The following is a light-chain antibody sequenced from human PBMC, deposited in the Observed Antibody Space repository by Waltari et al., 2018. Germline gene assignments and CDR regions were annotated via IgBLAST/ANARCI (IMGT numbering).Light chain of an antibody. CDR2: DAS. CDR1: QDISNY. V-gene: IGKV1-33*01. J-gene: IGKJ2*01. CDR3: QQYEDFPYT. Sequence: IQMTQSPSSLSASVGDRVTITCQASQDISNYFNWYQQKPGKAPKLLIYDASNLETGVPSRFSGSGYGTDFTFTISSLQPEDIATYYCQQYEDFPYTFGQGTKLEIK.